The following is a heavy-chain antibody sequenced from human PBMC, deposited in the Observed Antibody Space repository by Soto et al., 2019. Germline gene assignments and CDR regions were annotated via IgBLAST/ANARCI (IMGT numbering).Heavy chain of an antibody. Sequence: EVQLVESGGGLVQPGGSLRLSCAASGFTFSSYWMSWVRPAPGKGLEWVANIKQDGSAKYYVDSVKGRFTIARDNAKNSLYLQMNSLIAEDTAVDYCARGYDFWSGHLDYWGQGTLVTVSS. CDR3: ARGYDFWSGHLDY. D-gene: IGHD3-3*01. CDR1: GFTFSSYW. J-gene: IGHJ4*02. V-gene: IGHV3-7*04. CDR2: IKQDGSAK.